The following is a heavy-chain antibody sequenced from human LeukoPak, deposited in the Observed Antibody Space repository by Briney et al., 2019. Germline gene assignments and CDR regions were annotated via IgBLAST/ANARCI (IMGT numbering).Heavy chain of an antibody. Sequence: SETLSLICTTSGVSISRFYWSWVRQPPGKGLEWIANIYNGVPTFFNPSLKSRATISVDTSKGQFSLQLASVTAADTAVYYCVQTTGWPGFDYWGQGILVTVYS. CDR2: IYNGVPT. J-gene: IGHJ4*02. D-gene: IGHD6-19*01. V-gene: IGHV4-4*09. CDR3: VQTTGWPGFDY. CDR1: GVSISRFY.